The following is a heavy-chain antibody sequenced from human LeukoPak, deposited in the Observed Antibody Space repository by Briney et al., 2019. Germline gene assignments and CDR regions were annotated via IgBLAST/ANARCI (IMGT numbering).Heavy chain of an antibody. CDR1: VGSFSGYY. J-gene: IGHJ3*02. V-gene: IGHV4-34*01. CDR2: INHSGST. CDR3: ARVGDHDAFDI. D-gene: IGHD1-26*01. Sequence: SETLSLTCAVYVGSFSGYYWSWIRQPPGKGLEWIGEINHSGSTNYNPSPKSRVTISVDTSKNQFSLKLSSVTAADTAVCYCARVGDHDAFDIWGQGTMVTVSS.